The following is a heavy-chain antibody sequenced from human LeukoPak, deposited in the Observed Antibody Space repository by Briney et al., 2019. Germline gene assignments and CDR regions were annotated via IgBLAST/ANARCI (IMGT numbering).Heavy chain of an antibody. V-gene: IGHV4-59*01. CDR3: ARGRSGGDWFDS. CDR1: GASITSYY. J-gene: IGHJ5*01. CDR2: NHYTGST. D-gene: IGHD3-10*01. Sequence: SETLSLTCTVSGASITSYYWNWIRQPPGKGLEWIGYNHYTGSTNHNPSLKSRVTMSVDTSKNQFSLKLSSVTAADTAVYYCARGRSGGDWFDSWGQGTLVTVSS.